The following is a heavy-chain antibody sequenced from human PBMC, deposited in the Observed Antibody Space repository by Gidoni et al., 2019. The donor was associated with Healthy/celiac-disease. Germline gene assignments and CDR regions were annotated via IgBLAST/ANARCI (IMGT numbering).Heavy chain of an antibody. V-gene: IGHV5-51*03. D-gene: IGHD2-2*02. CDR3: ARGAGVEYQLLYIYDY. Sequence: EVQLVPSGAEVKKPGESLKISCQGSGYSFTSYWIGWVRQLPGKGLEWMGIIYPGDSDTRYSPSFQGQVTISADKSISTAYLQWSSLKASDTAMYYCARGAGVEYQLLYIYDYWGQGTLVTVSS. J-gene: IGHJ4*02. CDR1: GYSFTSYW. CDR2: IYPGDSDT.